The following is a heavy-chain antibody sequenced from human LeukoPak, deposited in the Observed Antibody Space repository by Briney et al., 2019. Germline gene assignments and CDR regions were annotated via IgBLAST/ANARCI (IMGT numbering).Heavy chain of an antibody. CDR1: GFTFSSYA. J-gene: IGHJ3*02. CDR3: AKDLSAGDSSGYFLIDAFDI. V-gene: IGHV3-23*01. Sequence: PGGSLRLSCAASGFTFSSYAMSWVRQAPGKGLEWVSAISDSGGSTYYADSVKGRFTISRDNSRNTLYLQMNSLRAEDTAVYYCAKDLSAGDSSGYFLIDAFDIWGQGTMVTVSS. CDR2: ISDSGGST. D-gene: IGHD3-22*01.